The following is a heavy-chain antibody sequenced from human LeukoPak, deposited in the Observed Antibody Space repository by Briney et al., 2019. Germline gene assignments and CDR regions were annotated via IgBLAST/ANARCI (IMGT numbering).Heavy chain of an antibody. Sequence: PSQTLSPTCTVSGGSISSGSYYWSWIRQPAGKGLEWIGRIYTSGSTNYNPSLKSRVTISVDTSKNQFSLKLSSVTAADTAVYYCARVAHYYYMDVWGKGTTVTVSS. CDR3: ARVAHYYYMDV. J-gene: IGHJ6*03. V-gene: IGHV4-61*02. CDR2: IYTSGST. CDR1: GGSISSGSYY.